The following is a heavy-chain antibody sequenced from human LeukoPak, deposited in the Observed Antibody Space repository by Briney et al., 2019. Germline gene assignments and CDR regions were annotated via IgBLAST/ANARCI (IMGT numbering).Heavy chain of an antibody. V-gene: IGHV1-69*06. D-gene: IGHD4-17*01. CDR3: ARNGDYKPFDY. J-gene: IGHJ4*02. CDR2: IIPIFGTA. Sequence: ASVKVSCKASGGTFSSYAISWVRQAPGQGLEWMGGIIPIFGTASYAQKFQGRVTITADKSTSTAYMELSSLRSEDTAVYYCARNGDYKPFDYWGQGTLVTVSS. CDR1: GGTFSSYA.